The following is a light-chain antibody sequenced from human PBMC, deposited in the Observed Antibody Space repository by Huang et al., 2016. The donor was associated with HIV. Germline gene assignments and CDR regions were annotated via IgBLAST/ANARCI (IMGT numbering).Light chain of an antibody. CDR3: QQYNNWPPGDT. CDR2: GAS. CDR1: QSVSSD. V-gene: IGKV3-15*01. Sequence: EIAMTQSPATLYVSPGERVTLSCRASQSVSSDLAWYQQKPVQAPRLLLYGASTRATGIPVRFSGSGSGTDFTLTISSLQSEDFAVYYCQQYNNWPPGDTFGRGTKLEIK. J-gene: IGKJ2*01.